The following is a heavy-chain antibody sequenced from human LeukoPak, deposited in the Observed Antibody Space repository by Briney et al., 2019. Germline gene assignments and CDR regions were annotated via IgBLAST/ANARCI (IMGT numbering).Heavy chain of an antibody. Sequence: GGSLRLSCAASGFTFSNYWMSWVRQAPGKGLDWVANINQDGSERYYVDSVKGRFSIPRDNAKNSLYLQMNSLRAEDTAVYYCARDDFWSGYYPDYWGQGTLVTVSS. CDR3: ARDDFWSGYYPDY. D-gene: IGHD3-3*01. V-gene: IGHV3-7*01. J-gene: IGHJ4*02. CDR1: GFTFSNYW. CDR2: INQDGSER.